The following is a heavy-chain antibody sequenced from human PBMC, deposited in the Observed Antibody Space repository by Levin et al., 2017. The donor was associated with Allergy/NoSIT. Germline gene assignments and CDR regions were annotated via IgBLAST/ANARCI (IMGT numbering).Heavy chain of an antibody. V-gene: IGHV4-4*07. D-gene: IGHD3-22*01. CDR2: IYTSGST. CDR3: ARLYYYDSSEYGMDV. CDR1: GGSIRSYY. J-gene: IGHJ6*02. Sequence: SQTLSLTCTVSGGSIRSYYWSWIRQPAGKGLEWIGRIYTSGSTNYNPSLKSRVTMSVDTSKNQFSLKLSSVTAADTAVYYCARLYYYDSSEYGMDVWGQGTTVTVSS.